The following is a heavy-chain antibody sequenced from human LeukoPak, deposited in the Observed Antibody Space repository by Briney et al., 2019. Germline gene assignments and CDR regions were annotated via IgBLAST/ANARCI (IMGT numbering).Heavy chain of an antibody. CDR3: ARVGAGSSSWFGRYYFDC. Sequence: GGSLRPSCVASGFTLNDHAMHWIRQAPGKGLEWVSGFNWNSDAIDYVDSVKGRFTISRDKAKTSLYLQMNSLRAEDTAVYYCARVGAGSSSWFGRYYFDCCGQGTLVTVSS. D-gene: IGHD6-13*01. V-gene: IGHV3-9*01. CDR1: GFTLNDHA. CDR2: FNWNSDAI. J-gene: IGHJ4*02.